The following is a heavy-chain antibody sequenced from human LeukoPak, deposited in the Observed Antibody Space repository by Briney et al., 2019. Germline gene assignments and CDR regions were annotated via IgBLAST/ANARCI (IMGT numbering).Heavy chain of an antibody. V-gene: IGHV1-2*04. Sequence: ASVKVSCKASGYTFTGYYMHWVRQAPGQGLEWMGWINPNSGGTNYAQKFQGWVTMTRDTSISTAYMELSRLRSDDTAVYYCARNTAVAGRMPFYYYYGMDVWGQGTTVTVSS. J-gene: IGHJ6*02. D-gene: IGHD6-19*01. CDR2: INPNSGGT. CDR1: GYTFTGYY. CDR3: ARNTAVAGRMPFYYYYGMDV.